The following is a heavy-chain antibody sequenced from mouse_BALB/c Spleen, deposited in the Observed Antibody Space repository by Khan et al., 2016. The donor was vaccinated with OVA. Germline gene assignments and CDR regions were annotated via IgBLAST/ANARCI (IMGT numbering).Heavy chain of an antibody. Sequence: QVQLKQSGTEMVRHGESVKMYCKNSGYILNSYWIHWVKQRSGQGLEWIARIYPGTGSAYYNEKFKGKATLTADRSSSTAYMQLSSLKSEDSAVYFCAREKYGNYWGAMDYWGQGTSVTVSS. CDR1: GYILNSYW. CDR2: IYPGTGSA. V-gene: IGHV1-76*01. CDR3: AREKYGNYWGAMDY. J-gene: IGHJ4*01. D-gene: IGHD2-10*02.